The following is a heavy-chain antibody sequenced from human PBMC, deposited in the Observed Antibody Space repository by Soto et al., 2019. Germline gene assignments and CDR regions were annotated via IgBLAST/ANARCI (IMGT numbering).Heavy chain of an antibody. Sequence: QVQLVQSGAAVKTSGASVKVSCTASGNTFTSYDIHWVRQATGQGLEWMGWMNPDSGNTGYAQKFQGRVSMTSDTYRIAASMEVRSLRSEDTAVYFCVRPSDYSIQLADYWGQGALVTFAS. V-gene: IGHV1-8*01. CDR2: MNPDSGNT. CDR1: GNTFTSYD. CDR3: VRPSDYSIQLADY. J-gene: IGHJ4*02. D-gene: IGHD4-17*01.